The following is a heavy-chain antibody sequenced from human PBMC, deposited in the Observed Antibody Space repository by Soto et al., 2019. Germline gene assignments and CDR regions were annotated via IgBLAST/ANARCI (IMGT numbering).Heavy chain of an antibody. CDR2: IIPIFGTA. J-gene: IGHJ6*02. V-gene: IGHV1-69*13. D-gene: IGHD1-26*01. CDR1: GGTFSSYA. CDR3: AREGLSWELLGYSRYYGMDV. Sequence: SVKVSCKASGGTFSSYAISWVRQAPGQGLEWMGGIIPIFGTANYAQKLQGRVTITADESTSTAYMELSSLRSEDTAVYYCAREGLSWELLGYSRYYGMDVWGQGTTVTVSS.